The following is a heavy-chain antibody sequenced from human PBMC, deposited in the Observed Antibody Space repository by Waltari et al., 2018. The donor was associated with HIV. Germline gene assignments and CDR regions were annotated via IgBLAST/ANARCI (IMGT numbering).Heavy chain of an antibody. CDR1: GGSISSSSYY. D-gene: IGHD2-8*01. V-gene: IGHV4-39*01. CDR2: IYYSGGT. CDR3: ALKPRGCTNGVCYWDDAFDI. J-gene: IGHJ3*02. Sequence: QLQLQESGPGLVKPSETLSLTCTVSGGSISSSSYYWGWIRQPPGKGLEWIGSIYYSGGTYHNPSPKSRVTISGDTSKNQFSLKLSSLTAADTAVYYCALKPRGCTNGVCYWDDAFDIWGQGTMVTVSS.